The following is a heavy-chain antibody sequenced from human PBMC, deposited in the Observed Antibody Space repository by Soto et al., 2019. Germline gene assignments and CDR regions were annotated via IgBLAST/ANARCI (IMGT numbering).Heavy chain of an antibody. J-gene: IGHJ4*02. D-gene: IGHD3-3*01. CDR2: ISYDGSNK. CDR3: AKDPKNGGVVITTFDY. Sequence: GGSLRLSCAASGFTFSSYGMHWVRQAPGKGLEWVAVISYDGSNKYYADSVKGRFTISRDNSKNTLYLQMNSLRAEDTAVYYCAKDPKNGGVVITTFDYWGQGTLVTVSS. CDR1: GFTFSSYG. V-gene: IGHV3-30*18.